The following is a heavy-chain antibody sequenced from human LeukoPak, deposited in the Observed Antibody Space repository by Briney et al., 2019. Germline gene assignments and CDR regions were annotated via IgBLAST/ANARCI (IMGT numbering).Heavy chain of an antibody. J-gene: IGHJ4*02. CDR3: ARDGMITFGGVISSTHYFDY. D-gene: IGHD3-16*02. Sequence: GASVKVSCKASGGTFSSYAISWVRQAPGQGLEWMGGIIPIFGTANYAQKFQGRVTITADESTSTAYVELSSLRSEDTAVYYCARDGMITFGGVISSTHYFDYWGQGTLVTVSS. V-gene: IGHV1-69*13. CDR2: IIPIFGTA. CDR1: GGTFSSYA.